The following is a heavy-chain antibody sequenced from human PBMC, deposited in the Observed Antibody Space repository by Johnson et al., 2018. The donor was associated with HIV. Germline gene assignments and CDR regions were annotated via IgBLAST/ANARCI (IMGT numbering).Heavy chain of an antibody. CDR3: TRERGYTYGFNDVFDI. V-gene: IGHV3-49*04. J-gene: IGHJ3*02. D-gene: IGHD5-18*01. Sequence: VQLVESGGGLVQPGRSLRLSCTTSGFTFGDYAMSWVRQAPGKGLEWIGFIRSKAYGGTTEYAASVKGRFTISRDDSKSIAYLQMNSLKTEDAAGYYCTRERGYTYGFNDVFDIWGQGTMVTVSS. CDR1: GFTFGDYA. CDR2: IRSKAYGGTT.